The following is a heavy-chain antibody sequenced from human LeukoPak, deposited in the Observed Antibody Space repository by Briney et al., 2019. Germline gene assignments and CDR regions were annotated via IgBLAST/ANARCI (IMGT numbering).Heavy chain of an antibody. CDR3: ARSYCSSTSCYDYFDY. Sequence: PSETLSLTCTVSGGSISSYYWSWIRQPPGKGLEWIGYIYYSGSTNYNPSLKSRVTISVDTSKNQFSLKLSSVTAADTAVYYCARSYCSSTSCYDYFDYWGQGTLATVSS. V-gene: IGHV4-59*01. CDR2: IYYSGST. J-gene: IGHJ4*02. D-gene: IGHD2-2*01. CDR1: GGSISSYY.